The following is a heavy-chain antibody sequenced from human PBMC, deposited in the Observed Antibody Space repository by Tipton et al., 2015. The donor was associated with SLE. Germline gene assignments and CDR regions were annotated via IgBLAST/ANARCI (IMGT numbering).Heavy chain of an antibody. CDR2: IYYSGST. V-gene: IGHV4-59*12. CDR1: GGSISSYY. Sequence: TLSLTCTVSGGSISSYYWSWIRQPPGKGLEWIGYIYYSGSTICNPSLVSRVTISVDTSKNQFSLKLSSVTAADTAVYYCARDELVYFDLWGRCTLVTVSS. CDR3: ARDELVYFDL. D-gene: IGHD3-10*01. J-gene: IGHJ2*01.